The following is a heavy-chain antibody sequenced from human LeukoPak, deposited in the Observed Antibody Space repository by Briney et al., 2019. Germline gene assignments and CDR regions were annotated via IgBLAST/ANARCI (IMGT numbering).Heavy chain of an antibody. D-gene: IGHD3-9*01. J-gene: IGHJ6*03. CDR3: ARDPLTGYDILTGNPPYYYYMDV. CDR1: GGTFSSYA. V-gene: IGHV1-69*05. Sequence: ASVTVSCKASGGTFSSYAISWVGPAPGQGLEWVGGIIPIFGTANYAQKFQDRVTITTDESTSTAYMELSSLRSEDTAVYYCARDPLTGYDILTGNPPYYYYMDVWGKGTTVTVSS. CDR2: IIPIFGTA.